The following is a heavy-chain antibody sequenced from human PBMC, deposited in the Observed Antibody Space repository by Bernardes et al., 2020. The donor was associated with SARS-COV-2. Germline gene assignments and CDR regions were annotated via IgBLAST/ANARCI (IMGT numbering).Heavy chain of an antibody. CDR1: GYTFTGYY. D-gene: IGHD3-22*01. V-gene: IGHV1-2*02. CDR2: INPNSGGT. J-gene: IGHJ6*02. Sequence: ASVKVSCKASGYTFTGYYVHWVRQAPGQGLAWMGWINPNSGGTNYAQKFQDRVTMTRDTSISTAYMELSRLRSDDTAVYYCAIPPTNYDRYGMDVWGQGTTVTVSS. CDR3: AIPPTNYDRYGMDV.